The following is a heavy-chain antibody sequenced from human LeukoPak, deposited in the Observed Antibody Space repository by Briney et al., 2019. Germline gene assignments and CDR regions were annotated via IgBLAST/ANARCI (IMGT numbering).Heavy chain of an antibody. CDR1: GFSFSSYG. Sequence: PGGSLRLSCAASGFSFSSYGMHWVRQAPGKGLEWVAAIPYDGRNNYYADSVKGRFTISRDNSKNTLPVQMNSLRAEDTAVYYCAKDGSSGWYGIHWYFDLWGRGTLVTVSS. CDR3: AKDGSSGWYGIHWYFDL. D-gene: IGHD6-19*01. J-gene: IGHJ2*01. CDR2: IPYDGRNN. V-gene: IGHV3-30*18.